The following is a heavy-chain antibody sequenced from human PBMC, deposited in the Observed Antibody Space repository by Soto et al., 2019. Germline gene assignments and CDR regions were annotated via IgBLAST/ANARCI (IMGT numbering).Heavy chain of an antibody. CDR3: ARESHDSLTGPPWVWYFDL. CDR1: GGSFSGYY. Sequence: QVQLQQWGAGPLRPLETLSLTCGVSGGSFSGYYWAWIRQSPGKGLEWIGEINDRGSINYNPSLKSRVRISVDTSKTHYSLNLRSVTAADTAVYYCARESHDSLTGPPWVWYFDLWGRGTLVTVSS. V-gene: IGHV4-34*01. J-gene: IGHJ2*01. CDR2: INDRGSI. D-gene: IGHD3-9*01.